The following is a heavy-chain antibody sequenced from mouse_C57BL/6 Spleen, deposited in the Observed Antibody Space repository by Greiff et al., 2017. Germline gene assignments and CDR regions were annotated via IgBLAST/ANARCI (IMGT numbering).Heavy chain of an antibody. CDR1: GYSITSGYY. V-gene: IGHV3-6*01. CDR3: ARGGSSAFAY. CDR2: ISYDGSN. Sequence: EVQLQQSGPGLVKPSQSLSLTCSVTGYSITSGYYWNWIRQFPGNKLEWMGYISYDGSNNYNPTLKNRISITRDTSKNQFFLKLNSVTTEDTATYCCARGGSSAFAYWGQGTLVTVSA. D-gene: IGHD1-1*01. J-gene: IGHJ3*01.